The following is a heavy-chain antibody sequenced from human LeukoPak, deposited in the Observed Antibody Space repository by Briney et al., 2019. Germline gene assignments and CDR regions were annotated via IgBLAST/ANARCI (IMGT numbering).Heavy chain of an antibody. CDR3: ARFQGGYTAYDQFAAEP. CDR1: GGSISGTNW. J-gene: IGHJ5*02. Sequence: GTLSLTCAVSGGSISGTNWWSWVRQPPGKGLERLGDIYHRGTTNYNPSLKSRVTISVDKSKNQFSLKLSSVTAADTAVYYCARFQGGYTAYDQFAAEPWGQGTLVTVSS. CDR2: IYHRGTT. D-gene: IGHD5-12*01. V-gene: IGHV4-4*02.